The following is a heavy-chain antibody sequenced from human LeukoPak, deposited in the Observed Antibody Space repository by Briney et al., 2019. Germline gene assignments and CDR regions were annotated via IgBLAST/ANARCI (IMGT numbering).Heavy chain of an antibody. CDR1: GGSISSSSYY. V-gene: IGHV4-39*07. D-gene: IGHD3-10*01. Sequence: SETLSLTCTVSGGSISSSSYYWGWIRQPPGKGLEWIGSIYYSGSTYYNPSLKSRVTISVDTSKNQFSLKLSSVTAADTAVYYCARGRYYGSGLNWFDPWGQGTLVTVSS. CDR2: IYYSGST. CDR3: ARGRYYGSGLNWFDP. J-gene: IGHJ5*02.